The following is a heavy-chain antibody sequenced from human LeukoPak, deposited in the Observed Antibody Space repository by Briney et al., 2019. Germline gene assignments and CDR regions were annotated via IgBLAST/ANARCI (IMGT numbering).Heavy chain of an antibody. D-gene: IGHD2-2*01. CDR3: AREGYCSSTSCYDY. CDR1: GYTFTGYY. V-gene: IGHV1-69*13. J-gene: IGHJ4*02. CDR2: IIPIFGTA. Sequence: GASVKVSCKASGYTFTGYYMHWVRQAPGQGLEWMGGIIPIFGTANYAQKFQGRVTITADESTSTAYMELSSLRSEDTAVYYCAREGYCSSTSCYDYWGQGTLVTVSS.